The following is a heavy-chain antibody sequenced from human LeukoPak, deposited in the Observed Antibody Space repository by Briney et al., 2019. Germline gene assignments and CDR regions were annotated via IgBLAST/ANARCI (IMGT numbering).Heavy chain of an antibody. CDR2: ISWNSGSI. V-gene: IGHV3-9*01. D-gene: IGHD3-3*01. CDR3: AKDTNHYDFWSGYYN. CDR1: GFTFGDYA. J-gene: IGHJ4*02. Sequence: GGSLRLSCAASGFTFGDYAMHWVRQAPGKGLEWVSGISWNSGSIGYADSVKGRFTISRDNAKNSLYLQMNSLRAEDTALYYCAKDTNHYDFWSGYYNWGQGTLVTVSS.